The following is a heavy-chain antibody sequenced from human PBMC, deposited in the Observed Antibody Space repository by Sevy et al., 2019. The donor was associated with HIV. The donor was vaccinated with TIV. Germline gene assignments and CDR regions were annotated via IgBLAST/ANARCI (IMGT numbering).Heavy chain of an antibody. CDR2: IYYSGST. D-gene: IGHD3-10*01. V-gene: IGHV4-31*03. Sequence: SETLSLTCTVSGGSISSGGYYWSWIRQHPGKGLEWIGYIYYSGSTYYNPSLKSRVTISVDTSKNQFSLKLSSVTAADTAVYYCARAKGGAMVRKNWFDPWGQGTLVTASS. CDR1: GGSISSGGYY. CDR3: ARAKGGAMVRKNWFDP. J-gene: IGHJ5*02.